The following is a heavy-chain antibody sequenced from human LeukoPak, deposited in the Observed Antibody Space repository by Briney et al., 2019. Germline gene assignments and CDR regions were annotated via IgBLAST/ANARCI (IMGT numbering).Heavy chain of an antibody. J-gene: IGHJ4*02. V-gene: IGHV3-33*01. D-gene: IGHD4-11*01. CDR3: ARDAQRGFDYSNSLKY. Sequence: GGSLRLSCAASGFTFSHYAFHWVRQAPGKGLEWRAVIWSDGANKFYGDAVKGQFTIDRDDSQKTVYLQMNSLRVEDTATYYCARDAQRGFDYSNSLKYWGQGSLVTVSS. CDR2: IWSDGANK. CDR1: GFTFSHYA.